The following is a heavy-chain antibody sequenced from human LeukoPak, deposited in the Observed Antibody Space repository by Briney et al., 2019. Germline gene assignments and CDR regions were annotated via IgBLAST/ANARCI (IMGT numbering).Heavy chain of an antibody. Sequence: AETLSLTCTVSGGSISSYYWSWIRQPPGKGLEWVGFIYYSGSTNYNPSLKSRGTISVDTSKNQFFLKLSSVTAADTAVYYCARVPQLLWFGAPGYFDYWGQGTLVTVSS. J-gene: IGHJ4*02. V-gene: IGHV4-59*01. CDR3: ARVPQLLWFGAPGYFDY. CDR1: GGSISSYY. D-gene: IGHD3-10*01. CDR2: IYYSGST.